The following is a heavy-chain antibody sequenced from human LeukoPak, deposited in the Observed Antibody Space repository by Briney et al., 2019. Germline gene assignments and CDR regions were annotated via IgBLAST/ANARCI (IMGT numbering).Heavy chain of an antibody. CDR3: AKPYEYWTSYYYGLDV. D-gene: IGHD3/OR15-3a*01. V-gene: IGHV3-30*18. J-gene: IGHJ6*02. Sequence: GGSLRLSCAAPGFTFSSYAMHWVRQAPGKGLEWVAVVSHDGNHQYYADSVKGRFTISRDNSKNTVYLQMNSLRGEDMAVYYCAKPYEYWTSYYYGLDVWGRGTTVAVSS. CDR1: GFTFSSYA. CDR2: VSHDGNHQ.